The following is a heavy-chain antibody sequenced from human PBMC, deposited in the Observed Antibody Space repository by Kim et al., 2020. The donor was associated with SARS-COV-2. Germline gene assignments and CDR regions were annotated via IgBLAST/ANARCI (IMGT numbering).Heavy chain of an antibody. J-gene: IGHJ3*02. CDR1: GYTFTSYG. V-gene: IGHV1-18*01. Sequence: ASVKVSCKASGYTFTSYGISWVRQAPGQGLEWMGWISAYNGNTNYAQKLQGRVTMTTDTSTSTAYMELRSLRSDDTAVYYCARGLRITMIVVASGAFDIWGQGTMVTVSS. CDR3: ARGLRITMIVVASGAFDI. D-gene: IGHD3-22*01. CDR2: ISAYNGNT.